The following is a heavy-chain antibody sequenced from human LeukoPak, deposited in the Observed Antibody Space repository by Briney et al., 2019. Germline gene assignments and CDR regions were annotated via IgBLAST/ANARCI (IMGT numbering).Heavy chain of an antibody. D-gene: IGHD3-22*01. CDR2: MNPNSGNT. CDR1: GYTFTSYD. CDR3: ATPGVHYDPSGYYPFQH. V-gene: IGHV1-8*01. Sequence: ASVKVSCKASGYTFTSYDFNWVRQATGQGLEWMGWMNPNSGNTGYAQKFQDRVTMTSDTATSTDYLELSSLSSEDTAVYYCATPGVHYDPSGYYPFQHWGQGTLVTVSS. J-gene: IGHJ1*01.